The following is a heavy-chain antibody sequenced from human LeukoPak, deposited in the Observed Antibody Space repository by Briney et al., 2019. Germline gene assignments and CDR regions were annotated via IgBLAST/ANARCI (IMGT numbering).Heavy chain of an antibody. CDR2: IRSKAYGGTT. D-gene: IGHD4-17*01. CDR1: GFTFGDYA. J-gene: IGHJ3*02. CDR3: TNYDYGDSNTFDI. Sequence: PGGSLRLSCTASGFTFGDYAMSWVRQAPGKGLEWVGFIRSKAYGGTTEYAASVKGRFSISRDDSKSIAYLQMNSLKTEDTAVYYCTNYDYGDSNTFDIWGQGTMVTVSS. V-gene: IGHV3-49*04.